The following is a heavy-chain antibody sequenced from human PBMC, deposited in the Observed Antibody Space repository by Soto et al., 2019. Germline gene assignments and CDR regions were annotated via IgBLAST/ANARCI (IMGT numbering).Heavy chain of an antibody. CDR2: INHSGST. D-gene: IGHD1-20*01. V-gene: IGHV4-34*01. Sequence: SETLSLTCAVYGGSFSGYYWTWIRQPPGTGLEWIGEINHSGSTNYNPSLKSRVTISVDTSKKFFSLKLDSVTAADTAVYYCVREVSGIQAFDSWGQGTLVTVSS. CDR3: VREVSGIQAFDS. CDR1: GGSFSGYY. J-gene: IGHJ4*02.